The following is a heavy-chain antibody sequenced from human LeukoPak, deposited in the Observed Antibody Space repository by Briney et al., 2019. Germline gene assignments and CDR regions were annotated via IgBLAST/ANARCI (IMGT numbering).Heavy chain of an antibody. CDR3: ARVIPPQYYYDSSGYYLTDAFDY. J-gene: IGHJ4*02. V-gene: IGHV3-7*01. CDR2: IKQDGSEK. D-gene: IGHD3-22*01. Sequence: PGGPLRLSCAASGFTFSSYWMSWVRQAPGKGLEWVANIKQDGSEKYYVDSVKGRFTISRDNAKNSLYLQMNSLRAEDTAVYYCARVIPPQYYYDSSGYYLTDAFDYWGQGTLVTVSS. CDR1: GFTFSSYW.